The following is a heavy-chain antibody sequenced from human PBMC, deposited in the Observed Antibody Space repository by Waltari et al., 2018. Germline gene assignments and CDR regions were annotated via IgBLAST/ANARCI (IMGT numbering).Heavy chain of an antibody. Sequence: EVQLVESGGGLVQPGGSLRLSCAASGFPFSSYEMNWVRQAPGKGLEWVSYISSSGSTIYYADSVKGRFTISRDNAKNSLYLQMNSLRAEDTAVYYCARDIAVAGFDYWGQGTLVTVSS. CDR3: ARDIAVAGFDY. D-gene: IGHD6-19*01. V-gene: IGHV3-48*03. J-gene: IGHJ4*02. CDR2: ISSSGSTI. CDR1: GFPFSSYE.